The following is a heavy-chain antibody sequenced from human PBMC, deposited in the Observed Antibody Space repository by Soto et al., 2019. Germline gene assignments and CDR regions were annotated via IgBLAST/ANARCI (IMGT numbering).Heavy chain of an antibody. CDR2: IYYSGST. CDR3: ARDRGTDYGDYYNWFDP. Sequence: PSETLSLTCTVSGGSISSGGYYWSWIRQHPGKGLGWIGYIYYSGSTYYNTSLKSRVTISVDTSKNQFYLKLSSVTAADTAVYYCARDRGTDYGDYYNWFDPWGQGTLVTVSS. J-gene: IGHJ5*02. D-gene: IGHD4-17*01. CDR1: GGSISSGGYY. V-gene: IGHV4-31*03.